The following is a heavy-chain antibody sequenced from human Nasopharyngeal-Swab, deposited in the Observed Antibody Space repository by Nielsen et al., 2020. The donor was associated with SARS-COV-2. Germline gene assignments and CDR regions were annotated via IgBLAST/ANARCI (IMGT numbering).Heavy chain of an antibody. V-gene: IGHV1-18*01. CDR3: ARDGNSNYDYYGMDV. D-gene: IGHD1-7*01. J-gene: IGHJ6*02. CDR2: ISAYGENA. CDR1: GYIFISYG. Sequence: SVKVSCKASGYIFISYGISWVRQAPGQGLDWMGWISAYGENAKYAQKFQDRVTMTTDTSTTTAYMEVRSLRSDDTAVYYCARDGNSNYDYYGMDVWGQGTTVTVSS.